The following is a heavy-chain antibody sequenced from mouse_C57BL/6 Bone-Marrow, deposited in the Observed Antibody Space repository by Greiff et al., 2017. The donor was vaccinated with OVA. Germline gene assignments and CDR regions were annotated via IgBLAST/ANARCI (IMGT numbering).Heavy chain of an antibody. CDR3: ARADGYFHWYFDV. J-gene: IGHJ1*03. Sequence: QVQLKESGAELVRPGASVKLSCKASGYTFTDYYINWVKQRPGQGLEWIARIYPGSGNTYYNEKFKGKATLTAEKSSSTAYMQLSSLTSEDSAVYYCARADGYFHWYFDVWGTGTTVTVSS. V-gene: IGHV1-76*01. D-gene: IGHD2-3*01. CDR2: IYPGSGNT. CDR1: GYTFTDYY.